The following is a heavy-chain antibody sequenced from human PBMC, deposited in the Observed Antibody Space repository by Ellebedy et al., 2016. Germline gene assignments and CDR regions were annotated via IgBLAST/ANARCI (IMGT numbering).Heavy chain of an antibody. J-gene: IGHJ4*02. D-gene: IGHD3-10*01. CDR1: GFTFSRYA. Sequence: GESLKISXSASGFTFSRYAMHWVRQAPGKGLEYVSGILADGYNIYADLVQGRFIVSRDNSKSTLYLQMSSLRPEDTAVYYCVKEGITRVTDFDNWGQGTLVTVSS. CDR3: VKEGITRVTDFDN. V-gene: IGHV3-64D*06. CDR2: ILADGYN.